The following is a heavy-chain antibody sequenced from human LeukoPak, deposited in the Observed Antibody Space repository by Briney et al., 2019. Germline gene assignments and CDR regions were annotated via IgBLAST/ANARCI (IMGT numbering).Heavy chain of an antibody. Sequence: SGTLSLTCAVSGGSISSSNWWSWVRQPPGKGLEWIGEIYHSGSTNYNPSLKSRVTISVDTSKNQFSLKLSSVTAADTAVYYCARDIDGYNALDYWGQGTLATVSS. CDR1: GGSISSSNW. J-gene: IGHJ4*02. CDR2: IYHSGST. D-gene: IGHD5-24*01. V-gene: IGHV4-4*02. CDR3: ARDIDGYNALDY.